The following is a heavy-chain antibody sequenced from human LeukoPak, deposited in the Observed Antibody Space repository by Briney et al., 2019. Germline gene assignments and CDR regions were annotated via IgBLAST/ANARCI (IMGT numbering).Heavy chain of an antibody. V-gene: IGHV3-53*01. CDR1: GFTESNNY. Sequence: GVSLRLSCGASGFTESNNYMRCVRQAPGKGLEWVSVIYSGGTTYYADSVKGRFTISRDNSKNTLYLQMNSLRAEDTAVYYCASMRGFYLDYWGQGTLVTVSS. J-gene: IGHJ4*02. D-gene: IGHD2/OR15-2a*01. CDR3: ASMRGFYLDY. CDR2: IYSGGTT.